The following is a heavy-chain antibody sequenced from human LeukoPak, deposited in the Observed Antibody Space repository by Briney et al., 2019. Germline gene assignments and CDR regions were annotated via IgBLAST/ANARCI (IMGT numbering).Heavy chain of an antibody. J-gene: IGHJ4*02. V-gene: IGHV4-59*01. Sequence: SSETLSLTCTVSGGSISSYYWSWIRQPPGKGLEWIGYIYYSGNTNYNPSLKSRVTISVDTSKNQFSLKLSSVTAADTAMCYFXXYXXXTDXFDYWGQGTLVTVSS. CDR2: IYYSGNT. CDR1: GGSISSYY. D-gene: IGHD1-1*01. CDR3: XXYXXXTDXFDY.